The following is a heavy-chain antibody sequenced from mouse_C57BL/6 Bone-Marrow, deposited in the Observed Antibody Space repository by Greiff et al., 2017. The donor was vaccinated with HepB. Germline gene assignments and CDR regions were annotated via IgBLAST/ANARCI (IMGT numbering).Heavy chain of an antibody. Sequence: EVKLQESGPGLVKPSQSLSLTCSVTGYSITSGYYWNWIRQFPGNKLEWMGYISYDGSNNYNPSLKNRISITRDTSKNQFFLKLNSVTTEDTATYYCARDIYDLMDYWGQGTSVTVSS. CDR2: ISYDGSN. CDR1: GYSITSGYY. CDR3: ARDIYDLMDY. J-gene: IGHJ4*01. V-gene: IGHV3-6*01. D-gene: IGHD2-3*01.